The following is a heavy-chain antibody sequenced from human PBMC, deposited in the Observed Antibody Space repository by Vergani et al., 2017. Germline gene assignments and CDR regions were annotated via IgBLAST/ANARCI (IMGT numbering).Heavy chain of an antibody. J-gene: IGHJ6*03. CDR2: IYYSGST. CDR1: DYSMMTDTY. V-gene: IGHV4-59*07. CDR3: ARGRYCSSTSCSYYYYYYMDV. Sequence: QVQLQESGPGLVKPSDTLSLNCSVSDYSMMTDTYWGWIRQSPGKGLEWIGYIYYSGSTNYNPSLKSRVTISVDTSKNQFSLKLSSVTAADTAVYYCARGRYCSSTSCSYYYYYYMDVWGKGP. D-gene: IGHD2-2*01.